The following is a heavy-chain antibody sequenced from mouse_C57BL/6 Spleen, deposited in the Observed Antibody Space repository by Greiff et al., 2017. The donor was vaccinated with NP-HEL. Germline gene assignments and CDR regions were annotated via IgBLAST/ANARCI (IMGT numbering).Heavy chain of an antibody. V-gene: IGHV1-55*01. CDR2: IYLGSGST. J-gene: IGHJ3*01. Sequence: QVQLQQPGAELVKPGASVKMSCKASGYTFTSYWITWVKQRPGQGLEWIGDIYLGSGSTNYNEKFKSKATLTVDTSSSTAYMQLRSRTAEDSAVYYCARVTGSGYPALFAYWGQGTLVTVSA. CDR3: ARVTGSGYPALFAY. D-gene: IGHD3-2*02. CDR1: GYTFTSYW.